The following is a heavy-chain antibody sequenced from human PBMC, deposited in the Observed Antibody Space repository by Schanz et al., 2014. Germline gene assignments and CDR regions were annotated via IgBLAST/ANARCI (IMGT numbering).Heavy chain of an antibody. CDR2: IKQDESER. Sequence: VQLVESGGGVVQPGRSLRLSCAASGFTFSTYWMSWVRQAPGKGLEWVANIKQDESERSYVDSVKGRFTISRDSAQNSVHLHMSSLRVEDTAVYFCARGGYPDFWGQGTPVTVSS. CDR1: GFTFSTYW. CDR3: ARGGYPDF. J-gene: IGHJ4*02. D-gene: IGHD5-12*01. V-gene: IGHV3-7*01.